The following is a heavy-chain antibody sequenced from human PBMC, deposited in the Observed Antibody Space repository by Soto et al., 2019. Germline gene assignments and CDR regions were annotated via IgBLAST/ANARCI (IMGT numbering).Heavy chain of an antibody. V-gene: IGHV1-18*01. D-gene: IGHD2-2*01. Sequence: QVQLVQSGAEVKKPGASVKVSCKASGYTFTSYGISWVRQAPGQGLEWMGWISAYNGNTNYAQKLQGRVTMTTDTSTSTAYMELRSLRSDDTAVYYCARDLQGTYCSSTSCYSGLGWFDPWGQGTLVTVSS. CDR1: GYTFTSYG. J-gene: IGHJ5*02. CDR3: ARDLQGTYCSSTSCYSGLGWFDP. CDR2: ISAYNGNT.